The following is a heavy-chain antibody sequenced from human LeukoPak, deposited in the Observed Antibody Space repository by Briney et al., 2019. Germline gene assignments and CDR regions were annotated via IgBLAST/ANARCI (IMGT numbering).Heavy chain of an antibody. V-gene: IGHV3-23*01. CDR2: ISGSGGGT. CDR3: AKVVHVVVVVAASFDC. CDR1: GFTFSSYA. Sequence: RGSLRLSCAASGFTFSSYAMSWVRQAPGKGLEWVSSISGSGGGTYYADSVGGRFTISRDNSKNTLYLQMNSLRADDTAVYYCAKVVHVVVVVAASFDCWGQGTLVTVSS. D-gene: IGHD2-15*01. J-gene: IGHJ4*02.